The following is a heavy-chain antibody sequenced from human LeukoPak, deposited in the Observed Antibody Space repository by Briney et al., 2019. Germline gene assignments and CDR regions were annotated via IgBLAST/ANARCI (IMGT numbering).Heavy chain of an antibody. D-gene: IGHD3-9*01. CDR2: ISGSGGST. Sequence: GGSLRLSCAASGFTFSSYAMSWVRQAPGKGLEWVSAISGSGGSTYYADSVKGRFTTSRDNSKNTLYLQMNSLRAEDTAVYYCARVKGAYYDIPDEHYFDYWGQGTLVTVSS. CDR1: GFTFSSYA. V-gene: IGHV3-23*01. CDR3: ARVKGAYYDIPDEHYFDY. J-gene: IGHJ4*02.